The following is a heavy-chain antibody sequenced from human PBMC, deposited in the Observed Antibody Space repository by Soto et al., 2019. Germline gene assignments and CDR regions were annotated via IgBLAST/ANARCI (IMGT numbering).Heavy chain of an antibody. Sequence: GGSLRLSCAASGFTFINYWMTWVRQLPGRGLEWVANIKQDGSAKFYVDSVKGRFTISRDNAENSLFLQMNSLRAEDTAVYYCVRELDTKNRHGPDNDYWGPGTLVTVSS. CDR1: GFTFINYW. CDR2: IKQDGSAK. J-gene: IGHJ4*02. D-gene: IGHD5-18*01. V-gene: IGHV3-7*05. CDR3: VRELDTKNRHGPDNDY.